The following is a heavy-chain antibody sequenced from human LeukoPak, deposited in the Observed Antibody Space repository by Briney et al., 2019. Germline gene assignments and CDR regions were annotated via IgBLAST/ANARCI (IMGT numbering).Heavy chain of an antibody. D-gene: IGHD3-22*01. CDR3: AKPYYYDSSGYYYPHWFDP. V-gene: IGHV3-30*02. J-gene: IGHJ5*02. CDR1: GFTFSSYG. CDR2: IRYDGSNK. Sequence: PGGSLRLSCAASGFTFSSYGMHWVRQAPGKGLEWVAFIRYDGSNKYYADSVKGRFTISRDNSKNTLYLQMNSLRAEDTAVYYCAKPYYYDSSGYYYPHWFDPWGQGTLVTVSS.